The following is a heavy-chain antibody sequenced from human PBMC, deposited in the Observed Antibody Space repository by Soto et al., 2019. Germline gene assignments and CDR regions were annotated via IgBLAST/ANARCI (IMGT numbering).Heavy chain of an antibody. V-gene: IGHV3-73*01. J-gene: IGHJ6*03. CDR2: IRSKANNYAT. CDR3: TSSRGGGDWDYSYMDV. Sequence: ESGGGLVQPGGSLKLSCAASGFTFSDSPMHWVRQASGKGLEWVGRIRSKANNYATAYAASVKGRFTISRDDSENTAYLRMNSLKTEDTAVYYCTSSRGGGDWDYSYMDVWGKGTTVTVSS. D-gene: IGHD2-21*02. CDR1: GFTFSDSP.